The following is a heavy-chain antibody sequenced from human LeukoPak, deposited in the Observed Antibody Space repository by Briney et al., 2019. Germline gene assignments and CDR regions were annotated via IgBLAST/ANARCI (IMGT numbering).Heavy chain of an antibody. D-gene: IGHD3-22*01. J-gene: IGHJ4*02. CDR2: ISGSGGST. CDR1: GFTFSSYA. CDR3: AKDRGEYYYDSSRPGY. V-gene: IGHV3-23*01. Sequence: PGGSLRLSCAASGFTFSSYAMSWVRQAPGKGLEWVSAISGSGGSTYYADSVKGRFTISRDNSKNTLYLQMNSLRAEDTAVYYCAKDRGEYYYDSSRPGYWGQGTLVTVSS.